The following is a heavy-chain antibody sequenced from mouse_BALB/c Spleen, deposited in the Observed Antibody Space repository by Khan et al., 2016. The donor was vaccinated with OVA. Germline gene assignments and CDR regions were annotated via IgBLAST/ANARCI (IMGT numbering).Heavy chain of an antibody. Sequence: VQLQESGSELVRPGVSVKISCKGSGYTFPDYSIHWVRPSLAKSLEWIVVVSTDYVKVNYSQKFKGKAKLTVDKSSSPAYMHLAGLTSEYSAIYYWARGEVGDYWGPGTSVTVSS. CDR2: VSTDYVKV. V-gene: IGHV1S137*01. CDR3: ARGEVGDY. J-gene: IGHJ4*01. CDR1: GYTFPDYS.